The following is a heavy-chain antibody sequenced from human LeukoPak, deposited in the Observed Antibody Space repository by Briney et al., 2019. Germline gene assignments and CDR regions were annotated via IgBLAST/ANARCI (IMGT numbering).Heavy chain of an antibody. V-gene: IGHV1-18*01. CDR3: ARAPTYYYGSGSYYPLDY. CDR2: ISAYNGNT. Sequence: ASVKVSCKASGYTFTSYGISWVRQAPGQGLEWMGWISAYNGNTNYAQKLQGRVTMTTDTSTSTAYMELRSLRSDDTAVYYCARAPTYYYGSGSYYPLDYWGQGTLVTVSS. D-gene: IGHD3-10*01. CDR1: GYTFTSYG. J-gene: IGHJ4*02.